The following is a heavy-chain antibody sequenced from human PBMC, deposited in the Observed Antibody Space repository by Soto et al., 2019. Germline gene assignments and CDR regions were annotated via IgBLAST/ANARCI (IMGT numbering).Heavy chain of an antibody. V-gene: IGHV4-34*01. CDR2: INHSGST. J-gene: IGHJ6*03. CDR3: AREKGESYYYYYMDV. Sequence: PSETLSLTCAVYGGSFSGYYWSWIRQPPGKGLEWIGEINHSGSTNYNPSLKSRVTISVDTSKNQFSLKLSSVTAADTAVYYCAREKGESYYYYYMDVWGKGTTVTVSS. CDR1: GGSFSGYY. D-gene: IGHD3-10*01.